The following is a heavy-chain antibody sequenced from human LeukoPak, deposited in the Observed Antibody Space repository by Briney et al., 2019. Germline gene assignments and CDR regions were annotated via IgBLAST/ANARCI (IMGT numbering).Heavy chain of an antibody. V-gene: IGHV4-39*01. CDR3: ARHSAVTTFIFDY. CDR1: GGSISSSSYY. Sequence: SETLSLTCTVSGGSISSSSYYWGWIRQPPGKWLEWIGSIYYSGSTYYNPSLKSRVTISLDTSKNQFSLRLSSVTAADTAVYYCARHSAVTTFIFDYWGQGTLVTVSS. CDR2: IYYSGST. J-gene: IGHJ4*02. D-gene: IGHD4-17*01.